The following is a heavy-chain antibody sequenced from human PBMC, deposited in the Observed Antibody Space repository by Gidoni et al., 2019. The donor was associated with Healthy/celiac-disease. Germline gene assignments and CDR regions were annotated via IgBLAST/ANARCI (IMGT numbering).Heavy chain of an antibody. J-gene: IGHJ4*02. Sequence: QLQLQESGPGLVKPSETLSLTCTVSGGSIRSSSYYWGWFRQPPGKGLEGIGSIYYSGSTYYNPSLKSRVTISVDTSKNQFSLKLSSVTAADTAVYYCASYDSSGYSRNFDYWGQGTLVTVSS. V-gene: IGHV4-39*01. D-gene: IGHD3-22*01. CDR3: ASYDSSGYSRNFDY. CDR1: GGSIRSSSYY. CDR2: IYYSGST.